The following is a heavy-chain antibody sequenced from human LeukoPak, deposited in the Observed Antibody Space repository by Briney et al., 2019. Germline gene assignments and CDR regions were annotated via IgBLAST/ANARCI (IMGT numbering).Heavy chain of an antibody. D-gene: IGHD6-13*01. Sequence: KVSCKASGYTFTGYYMHWVRQAPGQGLEWMGWINPNSAGTNYAQKFQGRVTMTRDTSISTAYMELSRLRSDDTAVYYCARDLSESIAAAVDYWGQGTLVTVSS. CDR2: INPNSAGT. J-gene: IGHJ4*02. V-gene: IGHV1-2*02. CDR1: GYTFTGYY. CDR3: ARDLSESIAAAVDY.